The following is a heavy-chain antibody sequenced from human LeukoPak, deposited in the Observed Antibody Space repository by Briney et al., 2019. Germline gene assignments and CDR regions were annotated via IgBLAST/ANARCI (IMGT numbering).Heavy chain of an antibody. CDR1: GFTFSNYG. CDR3: ARARDNHDISCFSAHDY. CDR2: IWYDGSNI. J-gene: IGHJ4*02. V-gene: IGHV3-33*01. D-gene: IGHD6-6*01. Sequence: AGSLRLSCAASGFTFSNYGMHWVRQAPGKGLEWVAVIWYDGSNINYADSVKGRFIISRDTSMNTLHLQMNSLRGEATALYYCARARDNHDISCFSAHDYWGQGSLVTVCS.